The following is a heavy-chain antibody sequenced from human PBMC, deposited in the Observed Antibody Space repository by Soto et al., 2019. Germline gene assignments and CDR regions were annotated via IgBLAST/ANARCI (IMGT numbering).Heavy chain of an antibody. D-gene: IGHD3-22*01. CDR3: ARDLRSRGTMIVLNSGEPQG. J-gene: IGHJ4*02. CDR2: ISSSSSYI. CDR1: GFTFSSYS. Sequence: EVQLVESGGGLVKPGGSLRLSCAASGFTFSSYSMNWVRQAPGKGLEWVSSISSSSSYIYYADSVKGRFTISRDNAKNSLYLQMNSLRAEDTAVYYCARDLRSRGTMIVLNSGEPQGWGQGTLVTVSS. V-gene: IGHV3-21*01.